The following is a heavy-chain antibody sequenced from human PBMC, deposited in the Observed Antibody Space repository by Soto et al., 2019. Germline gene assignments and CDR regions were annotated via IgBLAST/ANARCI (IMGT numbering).Heavy chain of an antibody. Sequence: ASVKVSCKASGYTFTSYYMHWVRQAPGQGLEWMGIINPSGGSTSYAQKFQGRVTMTRDTSTSTVYMELSSLRSEDTAVYYCASRGYCSSESCPIEHALDYWGQGTLVTVSS. D-gene: IGHD2-15*01. CDR3: ASRGYCSSESCPIEHALDY. CDR1: GYTFTSYY. J-gene: IGHJ4*02. V-gene: IGHV1-46*01. CDR2: INPSGGST.